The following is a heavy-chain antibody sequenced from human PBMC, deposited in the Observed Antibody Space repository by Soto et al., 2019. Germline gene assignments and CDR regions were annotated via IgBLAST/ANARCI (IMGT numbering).Heavy chain of an antibody. Sequence: SLRLSCEASGFTFSSYGMSWVRHAPGRGLEWVSAISDSGDITNYAASVKGRFTITRDDSKNTLYLQMNSLRAEDTAVYYGARALRDRVRSSHDWGPGPLVTLSS. CDR1: GFTFSSYG. V-gene: IGHV3-23*01. J-gene: IGHJ4*02. CDR2: ISDSGDIT. CDR3: ARALRDRVRSSHD. D-gene: IGHD3-3*01.